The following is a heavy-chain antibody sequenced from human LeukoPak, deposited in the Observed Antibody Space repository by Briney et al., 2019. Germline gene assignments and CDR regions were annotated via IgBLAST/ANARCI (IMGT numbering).Heavy chain of an antibody. J-gene: IGHJ3*02. CDR2: IIPIFGTA. CDR1: GGTFSSYA. CDR3: ARDRAASYDYVWGSYRHLSVSLDI. V-gene: IGHV1-69*13. Sequence: SVKVSCKASGGTFSSYAISWVRQAPGQGLEWMGGIIPIFGTANYAQKFQGRVTITADESTSTAYMELSSLRSEDTAVYYCARDRAASYDYVWGSYRHLSVSLDIWSQGTMVTVSS. D-gene: IGHD3-16*02.